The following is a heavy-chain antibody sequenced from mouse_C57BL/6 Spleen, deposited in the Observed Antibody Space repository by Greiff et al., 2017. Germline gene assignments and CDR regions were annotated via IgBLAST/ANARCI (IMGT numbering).Heavy chain of an antibody. Sequence: VQLQQSGPELVKPGASVKISCKASGYSFTDYNMNWVKQSNGKSLEWIGVINPNYGTTSSNQKFKGKATLTVDQSSSTAYIQRNSLTSEDSAVYYGATYGSSFNWYFDVWGTGTTVTVSS. D-gene: IGHD1-1*01. CDR1: GYSFTDYN. CDR3: ATYGSSFNWYFDV. J-gene: IGHJ1*03. V-gene: IGHV1-39*01. CDR2: INPNYGTT.